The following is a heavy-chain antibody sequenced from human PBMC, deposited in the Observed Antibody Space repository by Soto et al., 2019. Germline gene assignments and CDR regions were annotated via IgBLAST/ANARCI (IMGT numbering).Heavy chain of an antibody. CDR2: INPNSGGT. CDR1: GYTFTGYY. Sequence: ASVKVSCKASGYTFTGYYMHWVRQAPGQGLEWMGWINPNSGGTNCAQKFQGWVTMTRDTSISTAYMELSRLRSDDTAVYYCAVGYSSSWYYFDYWGQGTLVTVSS. J-gene: IGHJ4*02. CDR3: AVGYSSSWYYFDY. V-gene: IGHV1-2*04. D-gene: IGHD6-13*01.